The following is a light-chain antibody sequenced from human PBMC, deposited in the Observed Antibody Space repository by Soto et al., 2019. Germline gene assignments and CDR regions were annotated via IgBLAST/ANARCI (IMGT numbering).Light chain of an antibody. CDR3: QQYGNSPYT. Sequence: EILLTQSPGSLSLSPGERATLSCRASQSVRSSYLAWYQQKPGQAPRLLIYGASSRATGIPDRFSGSGSGTEFTLTISRLETEDFGVYHCQQYGNSPYTFGQGTKLEI. V-gene: IGKV3-20*01. CDR1: QSVRSSY. CDR2: GAS. J-gene: IGKJ2*01.